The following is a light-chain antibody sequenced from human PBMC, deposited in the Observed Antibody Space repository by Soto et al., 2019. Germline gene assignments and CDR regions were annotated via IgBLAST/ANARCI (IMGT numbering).Light chain of an antibody. Sequence: DIQMTQSPSSLSASVGDRVTITCRASQSVNTYLHWYQQKAGQAPKLLIYAASSLQSGVPSRFSGSGSGTDFTLTITSLQPEDFATYYCQQTYSIPPWTFGQGTKVDIK. V-gene: IGKV1-39*01. CDR3: QQTYSIPPWT. J-gene: IGKJ1*01. CDR2: AAS. CDR1: QSVNTY.